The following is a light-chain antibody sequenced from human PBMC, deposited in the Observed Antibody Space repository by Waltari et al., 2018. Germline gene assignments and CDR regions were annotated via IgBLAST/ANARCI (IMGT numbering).Light chain of an antibody. CDR1: SGHRGIV. Sequence: QIVVTQSRSVAAALGASVKLTCTLSSGHRGIVIACLLQHPAKGPLYLMKVNRDGSHSKGDEIPERFSDSSSGAERYLTISNVQSEDEADYYCETGGHGTWVFGGGTRLTVL. CDR3: ETGGHGTWV. J-gene: IGLJ3*02. CDR2: VNRDGSH. V-gene: IGLV4-69*01.